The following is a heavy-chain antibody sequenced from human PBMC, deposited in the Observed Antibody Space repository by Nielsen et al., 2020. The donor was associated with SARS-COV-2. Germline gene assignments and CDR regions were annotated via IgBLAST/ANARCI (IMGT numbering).Heavy chain of an antibody. CDR2: IYYSGST. J-gene: IGHJ3*02. V-gene: IGHV4-59*01. CDR3: ARGVRVRGVIRLNAFDI. Sequence: SETLSLTCVVSGGSISNFYWNWIRQPPGKGLEWIGYIYYSGSTNYNPSLKSRVTISVDTSKNQFSLKLSSVTAADTAVYYCARGVRVRGVIRLNAFDIWGQGTMVTVSS. CDR1: GGSISNFY. D-gene: IGHD3-10*01.